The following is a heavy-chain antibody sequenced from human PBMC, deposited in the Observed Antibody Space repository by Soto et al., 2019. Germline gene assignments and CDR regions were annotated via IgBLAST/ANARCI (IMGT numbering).Heavy chain of an antibody. CDR1: GFTFSSSA. D-gene: IGHD2-21*02. Sequence: ASVKVSCKTSGFTFSSSAVHLFRHSLGHRLEWMGWIYVGNGNAKYAQMFQDRVSITRDMSASTAYMELSSLRSEDTAVYYCARSIVVVTAADYWGQGTLVTVSS. CDR2: IYVGNGNA. CDR3: ARSIVVVTAADY. J-gene: IGHJ4*02. V-gene: IGHV1-58*01.